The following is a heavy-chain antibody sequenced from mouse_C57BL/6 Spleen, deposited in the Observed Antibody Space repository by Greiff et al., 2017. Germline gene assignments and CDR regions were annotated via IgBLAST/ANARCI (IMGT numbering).Heavy chain of an antibody. D-gene: IGHD2-12*01. V-gene: IGHV1-52*01. CDR3: AYAYDGAWFAY. CDR2: IDPSDSET. Sequence: QVQLQQPGAELVRPGSSVKLSCKASGYTFTSYWMHWVKQRPIQGLEWIGNIDPSDSETHYNQKFKDKATLTVDKSSSTAYMQLSSLTSEDSAVYYCAYAYDGAWFAYWGQGTLVTVSA. CDR1: GYTFTSYW. J-gene: IGHJ3*01.